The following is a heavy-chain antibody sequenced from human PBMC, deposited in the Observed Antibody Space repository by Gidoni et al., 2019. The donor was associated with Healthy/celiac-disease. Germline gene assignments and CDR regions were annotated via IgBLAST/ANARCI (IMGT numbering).Heavy chain of an antibody. V-gene: IGHV1-69*01. CDR2: IIPIFGTA. J-gene: IGHJ6*02. Sequence: QVQMVQSGAEVKKPGSSVKVSCKAYGGTFSSYAISWVRQATGQGLEWMGGIIPIFGTANYAQKFQGRVTITADESTSTSYMERSSLRSEDTAVYYCAREGDYGDYSNRGYYYYGMDVWGQGTTVTVSS. CDR3: AREGDYGDYSNRGYYYYGMDV. D-gene: IGHD4-17*01. CDR1: GGTFSSYA.